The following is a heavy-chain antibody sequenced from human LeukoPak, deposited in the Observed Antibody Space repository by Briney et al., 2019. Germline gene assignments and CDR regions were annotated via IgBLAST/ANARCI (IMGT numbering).Heavy chain of an antibody. D-gene: IGHD5-18*01. V-gene: IGHV3-23*01. CDR3: GKTTVGYSSGQKPAWPVDY. CDR2: INWNGGST. Sequence: GGSLRLSCVVSGITLSNYGMSWVRQAPGKGLEWVSGINWNGGSTGYADSVKGRFTISRDNSRNTVYLQINSLRAEDTAVYYCGKTTVGYSSGQKPAWPVDYWGQGTLVTVSS. J-gene: IGHJ4*02. CDR1: GITLSNYG.